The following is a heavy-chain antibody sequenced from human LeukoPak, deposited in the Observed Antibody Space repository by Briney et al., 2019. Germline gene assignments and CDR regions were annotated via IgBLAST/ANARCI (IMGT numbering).Heavy chain of an antibody. D-gene: IGHD3-3*01. J-gene: IGHJ4*02. Sequence: AGGSLRLSCAASGFTFSSYAMSWVRQAPGKGLEWVSAISGSGGSTYYADPVKGRFTISRDNSKNTLYLQMNSLRAEDTAVYYCAKFTKQPYYFDYWGQGTLVTVSS. V-gene: IGHV3-23*01. CDR3: AKFTKQPYYFDY. CDR1: GFTFSSYA. CDR2: ISGSGGST.